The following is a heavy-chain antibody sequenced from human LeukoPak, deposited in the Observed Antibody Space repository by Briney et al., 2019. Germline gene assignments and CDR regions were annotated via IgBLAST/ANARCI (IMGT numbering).Heavy chain of an antibody. J-gene: IGHJ4*02. CDR3: GSEPDYVDGED. CDR1: GLTFTSHG. V-gene: IGHV3-33*01. D-gene: IGHD4/OR15-4a*01. Sequence: PGTSLRLSCATSGLTFTSHGFHWVRQAAGKGLEWVAFIRNDGSDTYHANSVKGRFSISRDNSKNTVYLHMNSLRAEDTAVYYCGSEPDYVDGEDWGQGTLVTVSS. CDR2: IRNDGSDT.